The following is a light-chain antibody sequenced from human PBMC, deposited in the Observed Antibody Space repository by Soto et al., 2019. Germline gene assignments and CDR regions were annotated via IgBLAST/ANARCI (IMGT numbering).Light chain of an antibody. V-gene: IGKV4-1*01. CDR1: QNVLYDSNKKNY. CDR2: WAS. Sequence: DIVMTQSPDSLAVSLGEGATINCKSSQNVLYDSNKKNYLAWYQQKAGQPPKLLIYWASTRASGVPDRFSGSGSGQDFTLTINSLQAEDVAVYDCQQYYDTVMYTFGQGTKLEIK. J-gene: IGKJ2*01. CDR3: QQYYDTVMYT.